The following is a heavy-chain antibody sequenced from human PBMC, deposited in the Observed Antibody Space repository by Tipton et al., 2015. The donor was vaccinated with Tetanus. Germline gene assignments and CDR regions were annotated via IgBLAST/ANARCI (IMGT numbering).Heavy chain of an antibody. Sequence: TLSLTCSVSGGSISYYYWSWIRQPPGKGLEWIGEINHTGSTNYNPSLRRRVTISIGTSNNQFSLRLTSVTAADTAVYYCARSKLLWFGESLSGFDSWGQGTLVTVSA. V-gene: IGHV4-34*01. CDR1: GGSISYYY. CDR2: INHTGST. D-gene: IGHD3-10*01. CDR3: ARSKLLWFGESLSGFDS. J-gene: IGHJ4*02.